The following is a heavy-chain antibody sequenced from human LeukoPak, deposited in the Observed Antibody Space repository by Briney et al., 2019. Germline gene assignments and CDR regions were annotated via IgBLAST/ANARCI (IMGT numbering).Heavy chain of an antibody. CDR2: IQTSGST. V-gene: IGHV4-4*07. D-gene: IGHD2-15*01. Sequence: ASETLSLTCSVSGVSIRSYSWSWIRQPPGKGLEWIGRIQTSGSTNYNPSLRSRVTMSVDTSKNQFSLKLSSVTAADTAVYYCAREEEGDYSGYFDYWGQGTLVTVSS. CDR1: GVSIRSYS. J-gene: IGHJ4*02. CDR3: AREEEGDYSGYFDY.